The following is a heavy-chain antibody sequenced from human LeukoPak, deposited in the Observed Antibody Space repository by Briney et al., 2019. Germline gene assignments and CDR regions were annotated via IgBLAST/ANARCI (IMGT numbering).Heavy chain of an antibody. CDR1: GFTFSSYS. CDR2: ISSSSSYI. J-gene: IGHJ6*03. V-gene: IGHV3-21*01. D-gene: IGHD2-2*02. CDR3: ARDETDCSSTSCHNGYYYYYYYMDV. Sequence: PGGSLRLSCAASGFTFSSYSMNWVRQAPGKGLEWVSSISSSSSYIYYADSVKGRFTISRDNAKNSLYLQMNSLGAEDTAVYYCARDETDCSSTSCHNGYYYYYYYMDVWGKGTTVTVSS.